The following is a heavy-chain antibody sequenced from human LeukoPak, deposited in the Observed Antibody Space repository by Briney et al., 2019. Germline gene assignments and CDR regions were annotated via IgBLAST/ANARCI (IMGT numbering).Heavy chain of an antibody. V-gene: IGHV1-18*01. CDR3: ARDWDAMNNCFDP. CDR2: ISTNSDIR. D-gene: IGHD1-26*01. Sequence: ASVKVSCKASGYTFTDYGISWVRQAPGQGLEWMGWISTNSDIRTYAQTLQGRFTMTTDTATTTAYMELNNLTFDDTAVYYCARDWDAMNNCFDPWGQGTPVTVSS. CDR1: GYTFTDYG. J-gene: IGHJ5*02.